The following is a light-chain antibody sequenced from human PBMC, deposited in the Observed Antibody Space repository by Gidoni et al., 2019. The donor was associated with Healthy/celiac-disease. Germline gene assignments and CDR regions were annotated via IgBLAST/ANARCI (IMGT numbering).Light chain of an antibody. CDR1: SSNIGAGYD. J-gene: IGLJ3*02. CDR2: GNS. CDR3: QSYDSSLSGLWV. Sequence: QSVLTQPPSVSGAPGQRVTTSCTGRSSNIGAGYDVHWYQQLPGTAPKLLIYGNSNRPSGVPDRFSGSKSGTSASLAITGLQAEDEADYYCQSYDSSLSGLWVFGGGTKLTVL. V-gene: IGLV1-40*01.